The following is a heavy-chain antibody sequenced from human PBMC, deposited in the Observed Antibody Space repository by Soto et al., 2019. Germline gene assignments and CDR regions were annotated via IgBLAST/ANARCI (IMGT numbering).Heavy chain of an antibody. V-gene: IGHV4-30-4*01. D-gene: IGHD3-22*01. J-gene: IGHJ4*02. CDR3: ARLYYYDSSGYYYTYYFDY. Sequence: SETLSLTCTVSGGSISSGDYYWSWIRQPPGKGLEWIGYIYYSGSTYYNPSLKSRVTISVDTSKNQFSLKLGSVTAADTAVYYCARLYYYDSSGYYYTYYFDYWGQGTLVTVSS. CDR1: GGSISSGDYY. CDR2: IYYSGST.